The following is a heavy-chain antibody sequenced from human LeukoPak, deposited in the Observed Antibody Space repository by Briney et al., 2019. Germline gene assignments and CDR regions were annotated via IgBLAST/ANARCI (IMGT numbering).Heavy chain of an antibody. D-gene: IGHD4-17*01. Sequence: PGGSLRLSCAASGFTFSSYSMNWVRQAPGKGLEWVSSISSSSSYIYYADSVKGRFTISRDNAKNSLYLQMNSLRAEDTAAYYCARAPSLTVTTRPDYWGQGTLVTVSS. CDR2: ISSSSSYI. CDR3: ARAPSLTVTTRPDY. CDR1: GFTFSSYS. V-gene: IGHV3-21*01. J-gene: IGHJ4*02.